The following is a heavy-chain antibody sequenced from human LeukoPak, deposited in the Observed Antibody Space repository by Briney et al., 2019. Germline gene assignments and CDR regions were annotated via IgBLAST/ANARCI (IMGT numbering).Heavy chain of an antibody. CDR3: ARGGEARPYIEDAFDI. Sequence: PSETLSLTCTVSGGSISSYYWSWIRQPPGKGPEWIGYIYYSGSTNYNPSLKSRVTISVDTSKNQFSLKLSSVTAADTAAYYCARGGEARPYIEDAFDIWGQGTMVTVSS. J-gene: IGHJ3*02. CDR1: GGSISSYY. V-gene: IGHV4-59*01. CDR2: IYYSGST. D-gene: IGHD6-6*01.